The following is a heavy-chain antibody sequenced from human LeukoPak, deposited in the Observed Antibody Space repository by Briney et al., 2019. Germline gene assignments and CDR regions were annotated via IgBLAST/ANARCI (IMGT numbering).Heavy chain of an antibody. V-gene: IGHV1-69*13. J-gene: IGHJ4*02. Sequence: ASVKVSCKASGGTFSRYGISWVRQAPGQGPEWMGGIIPFFGTTNYAQKFQGRVTITADESTSTAYMELSSLRSEDTAVYYCARDLSGYFDYWGQGTLVTVSS. CDR2: IIPFFGTT. CDR3: ARDLSGYFDY. D-gene: IGHD3-22*01. CDR1: GGTFSRYG.